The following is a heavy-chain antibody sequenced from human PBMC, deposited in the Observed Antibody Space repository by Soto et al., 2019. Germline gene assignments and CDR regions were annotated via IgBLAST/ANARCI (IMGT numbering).Heavy chain of an antibody. V-gene: IGHV3-30*18. CDR1: GFTFSSYG. CDR3: AKEVGLSGSYYISSSYYFDY. J-gene: IGHJ4*02. CDR2: ISYDGSNT. Sequence: QVQLVESGGGVVQPGRSLRLSCVASGFTFSSYGMHWVRQAPGKGLEWVAIISYDGSNTYYADSVKGRFTISRDNSKNTLYLQMTSLRAEDTSVYYCAKEVGLSGSYYISSSYYFDYWGQGTLVTVSS. D-gene: IGHD1-26*01.